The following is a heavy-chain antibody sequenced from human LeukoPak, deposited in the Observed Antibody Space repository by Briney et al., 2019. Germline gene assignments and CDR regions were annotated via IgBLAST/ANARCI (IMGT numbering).Heavy chain of an antibody. CDR3: VRLAYCGGDCYSGGGY. J-gene: IGHJ4*02. CDR1: GYTFTGYY. CDR2: INPNSGGT. Sequence: EASVKVSCKASGYTFTGYYMHWVRQAPGQGLEWMGWINPNSGGTNYAQKFQGRVTMTRDTSISTAYMELSRLRSDDTAVYYCVRLAYCGGDCYSGGGYWGQGTLVTVSS. V-gene: IGHV1-2*02. D-gene: IGHD2-21*02.